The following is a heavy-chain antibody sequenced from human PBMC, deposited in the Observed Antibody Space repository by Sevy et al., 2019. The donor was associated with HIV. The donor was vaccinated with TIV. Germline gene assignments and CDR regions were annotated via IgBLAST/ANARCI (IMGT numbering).Heavy chain of an antibody. Sequence: ASVKVSCKVSGYTLTEFAMHWVRQAPGKGLEWMGTFDPEVDETMYAQKFQGRLTLTEDTSTDTAYMELSSLRSEDTAVYYCATTKDYYETSGYPVDYWGQGTLVTVSS. D-gene: IGHD3-22*01. CDR3: ATTKDYYETSGYPVDY. V-gene: IGHV1-24*01. J-gene: IGHJ4*02. CDR2: FDPEVDET. CDR1: GYTLTEFA.